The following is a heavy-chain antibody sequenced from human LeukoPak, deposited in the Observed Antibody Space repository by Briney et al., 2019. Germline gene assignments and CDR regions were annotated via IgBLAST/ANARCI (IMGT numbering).Heavy chain of an antibody. Sequence: PGRSLRLSCAASGFTFSSYGMHWVRQAPGKGLEWVAVISYDGSNKYYADSVKGRFTISRDNSKNTLYLQMNSLRAEDTAVYYCAKEGGESKVVYDPDEYNWFDPWGQGTLVTVSS. J-gene: IGHJ5*02. CDR1: GFTFSSYG. D-gene: IGHD2-8*01. CDR3: AKEGGESKVVYDPDEYNWFDP. V-gene: IGHV3-30*18. CDR2: ISYDGSNK.